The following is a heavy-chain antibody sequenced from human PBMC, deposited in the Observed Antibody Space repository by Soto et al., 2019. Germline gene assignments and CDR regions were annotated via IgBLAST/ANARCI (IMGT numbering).Heavy chain of an antibody. Sequence: SETLCLTCTVSAGSIRRSDDYWSWVRQHPERGLEWIGYIYHSGSSFYNPSLQSRVAMSVDTSQNQFSLKLTSVTAADTAVYYCARVEALTRPLGYFDYWGQGIRVTVSS. CDR1: AGSIRRSDDY. D-gene: IGHD3-16*01. J-gene: IGHJ4*02. CDR3: ARVEALTRPLGYFDY. CDR2: IYHSGSS. V-gene: IGHV4-31*03.